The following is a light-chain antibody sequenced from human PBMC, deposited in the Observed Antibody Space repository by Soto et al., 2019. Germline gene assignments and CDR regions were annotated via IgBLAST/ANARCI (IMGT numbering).Light chain of an antibody. CDR1: SGFVGSFSL. V-gene: IGLV2-23*01. CDR3: CLYIGATTYV. CDR2: EGH. Sequence: QSSLSDPASLSGSPGQSITISCTVTSGFVGSFSLVSWYQQHPGKAPKVMISEGHRRPSGVPDRFSGSTSVNSASPTISGLQADDEADYYCCLYIGATTYVFGTGTKVTVL. J-gene: IGLJ1*01.